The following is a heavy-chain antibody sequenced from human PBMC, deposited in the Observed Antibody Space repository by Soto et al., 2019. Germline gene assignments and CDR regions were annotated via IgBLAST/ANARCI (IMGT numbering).Heavy chain of an antibody. V-gene: IGHV3-66*01. CDR2: IYSDGST. Sequence: PGGSLRLSCAAAGYTVSSNFMSWVRQAPGKGLEWVSIIYSDGSTYYADSVKGRFTISRDNSKNTLYLQMNSLSADDTAVYYCASRRNPYGAYDYWGQGTLVTVSS. CDR3: ASRRNPYGAYDY. CDR1: GYTVSSNF. D-gene: IGHD4-17*01. J-gene: IGHJ4*02.